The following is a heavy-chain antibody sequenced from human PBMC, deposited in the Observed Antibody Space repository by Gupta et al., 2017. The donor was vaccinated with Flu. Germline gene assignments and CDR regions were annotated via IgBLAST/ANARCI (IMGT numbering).Heavy chain of an antibody. CDR1: GGSISSGSYY. V-gene: IGHV4-61*02. Sequence: QVQLQESGPGLVKPSQTLSLTCTVSGGSISSGSYYWRWIRQPAGKGLEWIGRIYTSGSTNYNPSLKSRVTISVDTSKNQFSLKLSSVTAADTAVYYCARVGSGCGELLWSECWGQGTLVTVSS. CDR3: ARVGSGCGELLWSEC. CDR2: IYTSGST. D-gene: IGHD3-10*01. J-gene: IGHJ4*02.